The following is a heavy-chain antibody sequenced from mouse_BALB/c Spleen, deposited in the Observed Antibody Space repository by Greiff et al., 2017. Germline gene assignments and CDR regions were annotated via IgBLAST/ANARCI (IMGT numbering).Heavy chain of an antibody. CDR2: IYPGSGST. CDR1: GYNFTSYW. CDR3: AREDDGYFYAMDY. J-gene: IGHJ4*01. Sequence: VQLQQSGAELVKPGTSVKLSCKASGYNFTSYWINWVKLRPGQGLEWIGDIYPGSGSTNYNEKFKSKATLTVDTSSSTAYMQLSSLASEDSALYYCAREDDGYFYAMDYWGQGTSVTVSS. D-gene: IGHD2-3*01. V-gene: IGHV1-55*01.